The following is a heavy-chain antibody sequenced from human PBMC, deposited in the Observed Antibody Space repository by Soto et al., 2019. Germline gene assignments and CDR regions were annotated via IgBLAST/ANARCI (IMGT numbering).Heavy chain of an antibody. J-gene: IGHJ5*02. CDR1: GYSFTSYW. CDR3: ARTYYYDSSGYLPQQNWFDP. V-gene: IGHV5-51*01. Sequence: PGESLKISCKGSGYSFTSYWIGWVRQMPGKGLEWMGIIYPGDSDTRYSPSFQGQVTISADKSISTAYLQWSSLKASDTAMYYCARTYYYDSSGYLPQQNWFDPWGQGTLVTVSS. CDR2: IYPGDSDT. D-gene: IGHD3-22*01.